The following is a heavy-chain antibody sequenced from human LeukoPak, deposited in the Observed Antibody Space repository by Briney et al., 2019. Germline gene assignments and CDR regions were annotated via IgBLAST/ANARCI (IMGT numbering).Heavy chain of an antibody. CDR2: INPNSGGT. J-gene: IGHJ4*02. V-gene: IGHV1-2*02. Sequence: GASVKVSCKASVYTFTGYYMHWVRQAPGQGLEWMGWINPNSGGTNYAQKFQGRVTMTRDTSISTAYMELSRLRSDDTAVYYCARDPAYCSGGSCYSGVFDYWGQGTLVTVSS. D-gene: IGHD2-15*01. CDR1: VYTFTGYY. CDR3: ARDPAYCSGGSCYSGVFDY.